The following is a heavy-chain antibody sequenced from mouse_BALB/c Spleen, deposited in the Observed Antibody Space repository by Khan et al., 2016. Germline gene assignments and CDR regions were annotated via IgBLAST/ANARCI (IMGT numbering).Heavy chain of an antibody. CDR1: GYTFTTYW. CDR3: ARDLDY. J-gene: IGHJ4*01. V-gene: IGHV1-7*01. CDR2: INPTTGYI. Sequence: QVQLQQSGAELAKPGASVKMSCKASGYTFTTYWMHWVKQRPGQGLEWIGYINPTTGYIEYTQKFRDKATLTADKSSSTAYMQLSSLTSEDSAVYYGARDLDYWGQGTSVTVSS.